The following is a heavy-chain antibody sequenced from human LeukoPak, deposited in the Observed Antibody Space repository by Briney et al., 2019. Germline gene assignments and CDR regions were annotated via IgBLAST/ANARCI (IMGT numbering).Heavy chain of an antibody. CDR3: ARNCGGGSCYNY. J-gene: IGHJ4*02. V-gene: IGHV4-34*01. CDR2: INHSGST. Sequence: SETLSLTCAVYGGSFSAYYWSWIRQPQGKGLEWIGEINHSGSTNYNPSLKSQVTISIDTSKNQFSLKLSSVTAADTAVYYCARNCGGGSCYNYWGQGTLITVSS. D-gene: IGHD2-15*01. CDR1: GGSFSAYY.